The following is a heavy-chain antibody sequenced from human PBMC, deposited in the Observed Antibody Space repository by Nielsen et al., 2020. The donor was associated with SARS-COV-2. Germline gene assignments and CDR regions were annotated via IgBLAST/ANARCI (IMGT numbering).Heavy chain of an antibody. CDR3: AKDIDYSSSSFFDY. J-gene: IGHJ4*02. Sequence: PGKGLEWVSGISWNSGNTGYADSVKGRFTISRDNAKNSLYLQMNSLRAEDTALYYCAKDIDYSSSSFFDYWGQGTLVTVSS. CDR2: ISWNSGNT. V-gene: IGHV3-9*01. D-gene: IGHD6-6*01.